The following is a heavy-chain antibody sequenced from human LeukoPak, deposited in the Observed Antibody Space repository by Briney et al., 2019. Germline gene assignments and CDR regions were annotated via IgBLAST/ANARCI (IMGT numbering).Heavy chain of an antibody. D-gene: IGHD1-1*01. CDR2: ISGSGGST. CDR3: ATENNWGFDS. J-gene: IGHJ4*02. Sequence: TGGSLRLSCAASGFTFSSYAMSWVRQAPGKGLEWVSAISGSGGSTYYADSVKGRFTISRDNSKNTLYLDVNSLKTEDTAVYFCATENNWGFDSWGQGTLVIVSS. V-gene: IGHV3-23*01. CDR1: GFTFSSYA.